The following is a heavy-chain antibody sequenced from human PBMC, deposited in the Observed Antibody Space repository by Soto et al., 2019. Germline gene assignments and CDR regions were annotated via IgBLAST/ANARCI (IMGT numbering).Heavy chain of an antibody. Sequence: QLQLQESGPGLVKPSETLSLTCTVSGGSISSSSYYWGWIRQPPGKGLEWIGSIYYSGRTYYNPSLKTRVTMSVATSKNQCSLKLRPVTAADTAVYYCARRGSGSYSDYWGQGTLVTVSS. CDR3: ARRGSGSYSDY. V-gene: IGHV4-39*01. CDR2: IYYSGRT. J-gene: IGHJ4*02. D-gene: IGHD3-10*01. CDR1: GGSISSSSYY.